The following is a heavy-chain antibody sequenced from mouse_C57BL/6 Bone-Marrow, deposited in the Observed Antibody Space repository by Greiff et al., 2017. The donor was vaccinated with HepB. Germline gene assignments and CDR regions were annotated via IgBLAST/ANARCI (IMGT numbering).Heavy chain of an antibody. J-gene: IGHJ3*01. V-gene: IGHV14-4*01. CDR3: TIDYYGSDPWFAY. D-gene: IGHD1-1*01. CDR1: GFNIKDDY. Sequence: EVHLVESGAELVRPGASVKLSCTASGFNIKDDYMHWVKQRPEQGLEWIGWIDPENGDIEYASKFQGKATITADTSSNTAYLQLSSLTSEDTAVYYCTIDYYGSDPWFAYWGQGTLVTVSA. CDR2: IDPENGDI.